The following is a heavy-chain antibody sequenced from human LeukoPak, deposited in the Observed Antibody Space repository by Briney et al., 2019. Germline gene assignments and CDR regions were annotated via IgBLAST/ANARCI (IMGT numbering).Heavy chain of an antibody. CDR1: GFTFSSYW. J-gene: IGHJ5*02. CDR3: AKAGGEYWLYNDNWFDP. D-gene: IGHD3-16*01. CDR2: IKQDGSEK. Sequence: TGGSLRLSCAASGFTFSSYWMSWVRQAPGKGLEWVANIKQDGSEKYYVDSVKGRFTISRDNAKNSLYLQMNSLRAEDTALYFCAKAGGEYWLYNDNWFDPWGQGTLVTVSS. V-gene: IGHV3-7*03.